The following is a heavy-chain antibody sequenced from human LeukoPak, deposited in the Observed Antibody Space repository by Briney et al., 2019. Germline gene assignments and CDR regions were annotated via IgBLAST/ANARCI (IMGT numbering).Heavy chain of an antibody. Sequence: SEALSLTCTVSGGSISSSSYYWGWIRQPPGKGLEWIGYIYYSGSTYYNPSLKSRVTISVDTSKNQFSLKLSSVTAADTAVYYCARRSSWYFDYWGQGTLVTVSS. CDR2: IYYSGST. V-gene: IGHV4-39*07. J-gene: IGHJ4*02. CDR1: GGSISSSSYY. D-gene: IGHD6-13*01. CDR3: ARRSSWYFDY.